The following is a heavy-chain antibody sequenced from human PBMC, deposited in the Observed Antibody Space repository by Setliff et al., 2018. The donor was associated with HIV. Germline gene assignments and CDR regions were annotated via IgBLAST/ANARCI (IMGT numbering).Heavy chain of an antibody. CDR2: INTDGSTT. J-gene: IGHJ1*01. Sequence: GGSLRLSCAASGFTFSDYWMHWVRQAPGKGLVWVSRINTDGSTTNYADSVKGRFTISRDNAKNTLYLQMTSLRAEDTAVYFCASGGYWGQGTLVTVSS. V-gene: IGHV3-74*01. D-gene: IGHD3-16*01. CDR3: ASGGY. CDR1: GFTFSDYW.